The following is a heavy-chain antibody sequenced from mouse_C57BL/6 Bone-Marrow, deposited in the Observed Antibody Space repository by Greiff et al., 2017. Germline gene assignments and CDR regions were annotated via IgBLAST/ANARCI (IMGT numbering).Heavy chain of an antibody. CDR3: ARNGYCSAWFAY. CDR2: IDPNSGGT. V-gene: IGHV1-72*01. D-gene: IGHD2-3*01. Sequence: QVQLKQPGAELVKPGASVKLSCKASGYTFTSYWMHWVKQRPGRGLEWIGRIDPNSGGTKYNEKFKSKATLTVDKPSSTAYMQLSSLTSEDSAVYYCARNGYCSAWFAYWGQGTLVTVSA. CDR1: GYTFTSYW. J-gene: IGHJ3*01.